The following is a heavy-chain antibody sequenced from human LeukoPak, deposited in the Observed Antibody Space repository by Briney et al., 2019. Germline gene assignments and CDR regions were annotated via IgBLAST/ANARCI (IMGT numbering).Heavy chain of an antibody. CDR3: ARTTVTNDFDY. CDR1: GGTFTSYA. CDR2: TITIFGRG. J-gene: IGHJ4*02. V-gene: IGHV1-69*05. D-gene: IGHD4-17*01. Sequence: SGKVSCKGSGGTFTSYAISWVWHAPGQGQEWKGRTITIFGRGNYAQKFQGRLTITTDESTSTAYMELSSLRSEDTAVYYCARTTVTNDFDYWGQGTLVTVSS.